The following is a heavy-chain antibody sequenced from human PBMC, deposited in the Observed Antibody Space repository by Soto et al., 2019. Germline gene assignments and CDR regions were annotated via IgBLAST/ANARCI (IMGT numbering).Heavy chain of an antibody. CDR1: GFTVSNNY. J-gene: IGHJ4*02. CDR2: IYSGGYT. Sequence: EVQLVESGGGLIQPGGSLRLSCAVSGFTVSNNYMSWVRQAPGKGLEGVSVIYSGGYTAYGDSVKGRFTISRDNSKNTIILQRKGLGADDPAGFYLAAPGGGGGYWGQGTLVTVSS. CDR3: AAPGGGGGY. V-gene: IGHV3-53*01. D-gene: IGHD3-16*01.